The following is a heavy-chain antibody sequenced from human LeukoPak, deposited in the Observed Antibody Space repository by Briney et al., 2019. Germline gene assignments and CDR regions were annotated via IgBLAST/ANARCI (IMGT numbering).Heavy chain of an antibody. D-gene: IGHD5-18*01. Sequence: GESLKISCKGSGYRFTSYWIGWVRQMPGKGLEWMGIIYPGDSDTRYSPSFQGQVTISADKSISTAYLQWSSLKASDTAMYYCARPTRDSYGFYYFDYWGQGTLVTVSS. CDR3: ARPTRDSYGFYYFDY. CDR1: GYRFTSYW. J-gene: IGHJ4*02. V-gene: IGHV5-51*01. CDR2: IYPGDSDT.